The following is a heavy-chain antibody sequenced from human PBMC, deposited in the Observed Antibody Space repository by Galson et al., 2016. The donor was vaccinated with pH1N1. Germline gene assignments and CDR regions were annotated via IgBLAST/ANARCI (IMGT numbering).Heavy chain of an antibody. D-gene: IGHD3-3*01. CDR2: INPDSGGT. CDR1: GYTFNDNF. J-gene: IGHJ4*02. CDR3: ARILSTDYDFWSSYNLPFDL. Sequence: SVKVSCKASGYTFNDNFIHWVRQTPGQGLEWLGWINPDSGGTNYAQSFNDTVTMTRDTSINTISMQLSSLRSDDTAIYFCARILSTDYDFWSSYNLPFDLWGQGTLVTVSS. V-gene: IGHV1-2*02.